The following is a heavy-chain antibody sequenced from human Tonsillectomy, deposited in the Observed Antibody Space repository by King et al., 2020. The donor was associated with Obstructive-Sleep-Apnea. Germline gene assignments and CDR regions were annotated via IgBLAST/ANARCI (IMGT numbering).Heavy chain of an antibody. J-gene: IGHJ5*02. V-gene: IGHV4-34*01. CDR1: GGSFSDYY. Sequence: VQLQQWGAGLLKPSETLSLTCAVYGGSFSDYYWSWIRQPPGKGLEWIGEINHSGSTKYNPSLKSRVTISADTSKNQFSLNLSSVTAADTAVYYCARGSGAVSVNWFDPWGQGALVTVSS. CDR2: INHSGST. CDR3: ARGSGAVSVNWFDP. D-gene: IGHD6-19*01.